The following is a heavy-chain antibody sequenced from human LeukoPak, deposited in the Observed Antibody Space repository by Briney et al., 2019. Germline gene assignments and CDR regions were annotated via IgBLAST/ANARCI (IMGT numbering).Heavy chain of an antibody. CDR1: GGTFISYA. V-gene: IGHV1-69*13. Sequence: GASVKVCCKASGGTFISYAISWVRQAPGQGLEWMGGIIPIFGTANYAQKFQGRVTITADESTSTAYMELSSLRSEDTAAYYCASCPGPCYYYHGMDVWGQGTTVTVSS. J-gene: IGHJ6*02. CDR3: ASCPGPCYYYHGMDV. CDR2: IIPIFGTA.